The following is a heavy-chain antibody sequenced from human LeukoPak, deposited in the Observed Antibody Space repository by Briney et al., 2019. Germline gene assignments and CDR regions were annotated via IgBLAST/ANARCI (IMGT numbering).Heavy chain of an antibody. CDR3: ARQTAAGTQDY. CDR1: GYSFTAYW. Sequence: GESLKISCKASGYSFTAYWIGWVRQMPGKGLEWMGIIYPADSAAKYSPSFQGQVTISVDKSISTAYLRWSRLKASDTAMYYCARQTAAGTQDYWGQGTLVTVSS. V-gene: IGHV5-51*01. D-gene: IGHD6-13*01. CDR2: IYPADSAA. J-gene: IGHJ4*02.